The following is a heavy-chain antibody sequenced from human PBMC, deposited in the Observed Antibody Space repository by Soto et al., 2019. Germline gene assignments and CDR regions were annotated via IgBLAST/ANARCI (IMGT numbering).Heavy chain of an antibody. J-gene: IGHJ5*01. D-gene: IGHD3-9*01. CDR1: GFTFSSYA. Sequence: GGSLRLSCAASGFTFSSYAMTWVRQAPGKGLEWVSGISGSGVTTSYADSVKGRFTVSRDNSKKTLYLQMNSLRDEDTAVYHCAKLRYFDWSAYNWFEYWGQGT. CDR2: ISGSGVTT. V-gene: IGHV3-23*01. CDR3: AKLRYFDWSAYNWFEY.